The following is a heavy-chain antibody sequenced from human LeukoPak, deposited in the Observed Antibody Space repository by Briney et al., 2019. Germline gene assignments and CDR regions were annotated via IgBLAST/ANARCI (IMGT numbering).Heavy chain of an antibody. CDR2: ISSSGGNI. V-gene: IGHV3-11*01. D-gene: IGHD1-14*01. CDR1: GFDLSDYY. CDR3: ARCRNYFDY. Sequence: GGSLRLSCVVSGFDLSDYYMSWIRQAPGKGLEWISYISSSGGNIYFAASVKGRFTMSRDNSRGSLYLQMNSLRADDTAIYYCARCRNYFDYWGQGTLVTVSS. J-gene: IGHJ4*02.